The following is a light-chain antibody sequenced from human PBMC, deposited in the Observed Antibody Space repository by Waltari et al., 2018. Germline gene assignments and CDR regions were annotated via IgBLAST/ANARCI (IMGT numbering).Light chain of an antibody. CDR1: QRLGRS. Sequence: EIVLTHSPGTLSLSPGERATLSCRSSQRLGRSLAWYQQKPGQTPRLLIYGASSRATCVPDRFSGSGSGTDFSLTISRLVPEDFAVDYCQHYVRLPVTFGQGTKVEIK. J-gene: IGKJ1*01. CDR3: QHYVRLPVT. V-gene: IGKV3-20*01. CDR2: GAS.